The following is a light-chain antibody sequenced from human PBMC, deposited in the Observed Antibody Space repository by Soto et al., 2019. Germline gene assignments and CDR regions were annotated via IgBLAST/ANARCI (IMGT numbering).Light chain of an antibody. V-gene: IGKV3-20*01. Sequence: QSPGTLSLSPGERVTLSCRASQRVISSYLAWCQQKPGQAPRLLIFGSTNRATGIPDRFSGSGSGTDFTLTINRLEPEDFAVYSCQQYGSTPLTFGQGTKVDIK. CDR1: QRVISSY. J-gene: IGKJ1*01. CDR2: GST. CDR3: QQYGSTPLT.